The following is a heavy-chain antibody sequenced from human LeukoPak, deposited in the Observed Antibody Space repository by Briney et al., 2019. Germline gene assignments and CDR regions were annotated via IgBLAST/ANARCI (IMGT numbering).Heavy chain of an antibody. V-gene: IGHV4-34*01. CDR2: INHSGST. CDR1: GGSFSGYY. J-gene: IGHJ4*02. Sequence: PSETLSLTWAVYGGSFSGYYWSWISQPPGKGMEWNGEINHSGSTNYNPSLKSRVTISVDTSKNQFSLKLSSLTAADTAVYYCARDNGRAVFDYWGQGTLVTVSS. CDR3: ARDNGRAVFDY. D-gene: IGHD1-14*01.